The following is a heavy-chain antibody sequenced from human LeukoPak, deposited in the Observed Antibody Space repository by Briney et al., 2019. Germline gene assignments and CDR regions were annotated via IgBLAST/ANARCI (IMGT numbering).Heavy chain of an antibody. Sequence: GASVKVSCKASGYTFTSYGISWVRQAPGQGLEWMGGIIPIFGTANYAQKFQGRVTITTDESTSTAYMELSSLRSEDTAVYYCARDRGSWLHNQRAFQHWGQGTLVTVSS. D-gene: IGHD5-12*01. CDR1: GYTFTSYG. V-gene: IGHV1-69*05. J-gene: IGHJ1*01. CDR3: ARDRGSWLHNQRAFQH. CDR2: IIPIFGTA.